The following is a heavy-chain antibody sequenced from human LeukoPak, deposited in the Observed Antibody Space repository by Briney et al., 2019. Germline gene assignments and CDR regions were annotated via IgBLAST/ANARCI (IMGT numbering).Heavy chain of an antibody. CDR1: GGSISSGSYY. Sequence: SQTLSLTCTVSGGSISSGSYYWSWIRQPAGKGPEWIGRIYTSGSTNYNPSLKSRVTKSVDTSKNQFSLKLSSVTAADTAVYYCARDSYQRYFDWLSWGQGTLVTVSS. J-gene: IGHJ4*02. CDR2: IYTSGST. CDR3: ARDSYQRYFDWLS. D-gene: IGHD3-9*01. V-gene: IGHV4-61*02.